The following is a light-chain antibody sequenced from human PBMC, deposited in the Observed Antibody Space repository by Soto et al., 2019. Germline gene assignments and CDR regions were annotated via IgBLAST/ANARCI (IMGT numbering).Light chain of an antibody. V-gene: IGLV2-14*01. Sequence: QSALTQPASVSGSPGQSITISCTGTSSDVGAYNYVSWYQQHPGKAPRLMISEVSNRPSGVSNRFSGSKSGNSASLTISGLQAEDEADYYCSSYTGSSTLYVFGTGTKVTDL. CDR2: EVS. CDR1: SSDVGAYNY. CDR3: SSYTGSSTLYV. J-gene: IGLJ1*01.